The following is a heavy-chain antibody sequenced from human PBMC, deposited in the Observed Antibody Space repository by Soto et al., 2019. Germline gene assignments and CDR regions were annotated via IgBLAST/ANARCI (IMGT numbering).Heavy chain of an antibody. J-gene: IGHJ6*02. D-gene: IGHD5-18*01. CDR1: GGTFSSYA. CDR2: IIPIFGTA. V-gene: IGHV1-69*01. CDR3: AREMDTAMVNYYYYGMDV. Sequence: QVQLVQSGAEVKKPGSSVKVSCKASGGTFSSYAISWVRQAPGQGLEWMGGIIPIFGTANYAQKFQGRVTITADESTSTAYMELSSRRSEDTAVYYCAREMDTAMVNYYYYGMDVWGQGTTVTVSS.